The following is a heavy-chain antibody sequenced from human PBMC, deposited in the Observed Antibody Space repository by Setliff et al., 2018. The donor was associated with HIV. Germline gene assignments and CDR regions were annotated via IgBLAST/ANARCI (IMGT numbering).Heavy chain of an antibody. Sequence: PSETLSLTCTVSGGSISSSSYYWGWIRQPPGKGLEWIGNIYYSGSTYYNPSLKSRVTISVDTSKNHFSLKLSSVTAADTAVYYCARDNSYYYGSGSHYWYGMDVWGQGTTVTVSS. CDR3: ARDNSYYYGSGSHYWYGMDV. CDR2: IYYSGST. D-gene: IGHD3-10*01. V-gene: IGHV4-39*02. CDR1: GGSISSSSYY. J-gene: IGHJ6*01.